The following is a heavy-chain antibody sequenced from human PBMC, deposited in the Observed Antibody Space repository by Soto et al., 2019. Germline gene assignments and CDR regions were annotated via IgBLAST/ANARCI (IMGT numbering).Heavy chain of an antibody. Sequence: PGGSLRLSCAASGFTFSSYGMHWVRQAPGKGLEWVAVISYDGSNKYYADSVKGRFTISRDNSKNTLYLQMNSLRAEDTAVYYCANAENFGYCGGGSCYPPFDYWGQGTLVTGSS. V-gene: IGHV3-30*18. D-gene: IGHD2-15*01. J-gene: IGHJ4*02. CDR3: ANAENFGYCGGGSCYPPFDY. CDR2: ISYDGSNK. CDR1: GFTFSSYG.